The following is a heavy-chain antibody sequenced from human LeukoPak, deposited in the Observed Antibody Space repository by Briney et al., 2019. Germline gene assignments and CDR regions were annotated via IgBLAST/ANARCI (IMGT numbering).Heavy chain of an antibody. CDR3: ARDNRGITGTTGGRYFQH. CDR2: IIPIFGTA. V-gene: IGHV1-69*13. Sequence: SVKVSCKASGYTVTSYYMHWVRQAPGQGLEWMGGIIPIFGTANYAQKFQGRVTITADESTSTAYMELSSLRSEDTAVYYCARDNRGITGTTGGRYFQHWGQGTLVTVSS. J-gene: IGHJ1*01. CDR1: GYTVTSYY. D-gene: IGHD1-7*01.